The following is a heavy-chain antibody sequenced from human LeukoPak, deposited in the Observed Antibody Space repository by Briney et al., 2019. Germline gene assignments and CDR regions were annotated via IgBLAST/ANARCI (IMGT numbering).Heavy chain of an antibody. J-gene: IGHJ6*03. V-gene: IGHV4-61*05. CDR2: IYYSGST. D-gene: IGHD3-22*01. CDR1: GGSISSSSYY. CDR3: AYDSSGYYPLRDPHYYYYYMDV. Sequence: PSETLSLTCTVSGGSISSSSYYWGWIRQPPGKGLEWIGYIYYSGSTNYNPSLKSRVTISVDTSKNQFSLKLSSVTAADTAVYYCAYDSSGYYPLRDPHYYYYYMDVWGKGTTVTVSS.